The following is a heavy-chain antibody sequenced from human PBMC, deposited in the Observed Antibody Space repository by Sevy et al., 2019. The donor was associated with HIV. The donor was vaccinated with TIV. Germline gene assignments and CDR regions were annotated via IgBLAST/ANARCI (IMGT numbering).Heavy chain of an antibody. CDR2: IKSKTDGGTT. Sequence: GGSLRLSCAASGFTFSNAWMSWVRQAPGKGLEWVGRIKSKTDGGTTDYAEPVKGRFTMSRDDSKNTLYLQMNSLKTEDTAVYYCTTDSYGFWCGYFSNPDAFDIWGQGTMVTVSS. CDR1: GFTFSNAW. CDR3: TTDSYGFWCGYFSNPDAFDI. J-gene: IGHJ3*02. D-gene: IGHD3-3*01. V-gene: IGHV3-15*01.